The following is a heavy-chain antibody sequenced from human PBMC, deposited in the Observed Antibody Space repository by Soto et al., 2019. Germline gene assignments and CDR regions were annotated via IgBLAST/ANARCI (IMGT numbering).Heavy chain of an antibody. CDR3: ARDWRGAEGFDP. V-gene: IGHV1-18*01. J-gene: IGHJ5*02. CDR2: IGTHNGDT. D-gene: IGHD3-3*01. CDR1: GYTFNNYG. Sequence: QVQLVQSGTEVKKPGASVKVSCKASGYTFNNYGFSWVRQAPGQGLEWVGWIGTHNGDTTYAQSFQGRVTMTIDTSTTTSYMELTSLTFDDTAGYCCARDWRGAEGFDPWGQGTLVIVSS.